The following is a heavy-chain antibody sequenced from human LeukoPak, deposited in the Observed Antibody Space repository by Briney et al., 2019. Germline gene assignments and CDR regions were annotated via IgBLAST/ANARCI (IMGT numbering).Heavy chain of an antibody. Sequence: GGSLRLSCAASGFTFSSYWMSWVRQAPGKGLEWVANIKQDGSEKYYVDSVKGRFTISRDNAKNSLYPQMNSLRAEDTAVYYCARALYYYDSSGYYTGYFQHWGQGTLVTVSS. CDR2: IKQDGSEK. V-gene: IGHV3-7*01. D-gene: IGHD3-22*01. CDR1: GFTFSSYW. J-gene: IGHJ1*01. CDR3: ARALYYYDSSGYYTGYFQH.